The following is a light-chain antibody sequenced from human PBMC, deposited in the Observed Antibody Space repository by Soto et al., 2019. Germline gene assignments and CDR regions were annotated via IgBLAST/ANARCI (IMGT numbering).Light chain of an antibody. Sequence: DIQMTQSPSSLSASVGDRVTITCRASQGISNYLAWYQQKPGKVPKLLIYAASTLQSGVPSRFSCSGSGTNFTLTISSLQPEDVATYYCQKYTSAPRLTFGGGTKVELK. CDR1: QGISNY. J-gene: IGKJ4*01. V-gene: IGKV1-27*01. CDR2: AAS. CDR3: QKYTSAPRLT.